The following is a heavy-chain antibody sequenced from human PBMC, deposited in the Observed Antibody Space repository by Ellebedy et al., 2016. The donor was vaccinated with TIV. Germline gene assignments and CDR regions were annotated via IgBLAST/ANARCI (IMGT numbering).Heavy chain of an antibody. CDR2: ISSSGSTI. J-gene: IGHJ4*02. Sequence: GESLKISCAASGFTFSDYSMNWIRQTPGKGLEWVSYISSSGSTIYYADSVKGRFTISRDNAKNSLYLQMNSLRAEDTAVYYCARDLGELLPALNFDYWGQGSLVTVSS. V-gene: IGHV3-11*04. CDR1: GFTFSDYS. CDR3: ARDLGELLPALNFDY. D-gene: IGHD1-26*01.